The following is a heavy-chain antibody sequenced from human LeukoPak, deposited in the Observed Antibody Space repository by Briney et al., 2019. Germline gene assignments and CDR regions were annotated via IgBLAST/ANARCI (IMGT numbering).Heavy chain of an antibody. V-gene: IGHV1-2*02. CDR1: GYTFTGYY. CDR2: INPNSGGT. CDR3: AREYCSSTSCSGGDAFDI. J-gene: IGHJ3*02. D-gene: IGHD2-2*01. Sequence: ASAKVSCKASGYTFTGYYMHWVRQAPGQGLEWMGWINPNSGGTNYAQKFQGRVTMTRDTSISTAYMELSRLRSDDTAVYYCAREYCSSTSCSGGDAFDIWGQGTMVTVSS.